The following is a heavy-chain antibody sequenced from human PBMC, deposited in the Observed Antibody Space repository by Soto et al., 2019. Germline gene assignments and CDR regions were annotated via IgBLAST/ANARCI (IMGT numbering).Heavy chain of an antibody. Sequence: NPSETLSLTCTVSGGSISSSSYYWGWIRQPPGKGLEWIGSIYYSGSTYYNPSLKSRVTISVDTSKDQFSLKLSSVTAADTAVYYCARHERKPGIADRLGYFDYWGQGTLVTVSS. CDR2: IYYSGST. V-gene: IGHV4-39*01. D-gene: IGHD6-13*01. CDR3: ARHERKPGIADRLGYFDY. CDR1: GGSISSSSYY. J-gene: IGHJ4*02.